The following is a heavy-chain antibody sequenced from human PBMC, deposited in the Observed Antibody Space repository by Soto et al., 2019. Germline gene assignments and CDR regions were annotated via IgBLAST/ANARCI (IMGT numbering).Heavy chain of an antibody. V-gene: IGHV4-31*03. CDR3: ARGPQPSTPYCSGGSCRFDY. Sequence: SETLSLTCTVSGGSISSGGYYWSWIRQHPGKGLEWIGYIYYSGSTYYNPSLKSRVTISVDTSKNQFSLKLSSVTAADTAVYYCARGPQPSTPYCSGGSCRFDYWGQGTLVTVSS. CDR1: GGSISSGGYY. D-gene: IGHD2-15*01. CDR2: IYYSGST. J-gene: IGHJ4*02.